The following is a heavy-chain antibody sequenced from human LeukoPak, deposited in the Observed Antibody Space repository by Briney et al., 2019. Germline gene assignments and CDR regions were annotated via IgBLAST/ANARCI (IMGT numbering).Heavy chain of an antibody. D-gene: IGHD3-22*01. J-gene: IGHJ4*02. CDR1: GFTFSSYA. Sequence: GRSLRLSCAASGFTFSSYAMHWVRQAPGKGLEWVAVISYDGSNKYYADSVKGRFTISRDNSKNTLYLQMNSLRAEDTAVYYCAKTPRVVNYYDSSGLLTPDYWGQGTLVTVSS. V-gene: IGHV3-30*04. CDR2: ISYDGSNK. CDR3: AKTPRVVNYYDSSGLLTPDY.